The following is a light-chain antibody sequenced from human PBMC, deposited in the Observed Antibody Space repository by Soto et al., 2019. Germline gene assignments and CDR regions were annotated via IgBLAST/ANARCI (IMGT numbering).Light chain of an antibody. J-gene: IGLJ1*01. V-gene: IGLV2-23*02. CDR2: EVS. CDR3: CSYAGSSTFFYV. Sequence: QSVLTQPASVSGSPGQSITISCPGTSSDVGSYNLVSWYQQHPGKAPKLMIYEVSKRPSGVSNRFSGSKSGNTASLTISGLQAEDEADYYCCSYAGSSTFFYVFGTGTKVTVL. CDR1: SSDVGSYNL.